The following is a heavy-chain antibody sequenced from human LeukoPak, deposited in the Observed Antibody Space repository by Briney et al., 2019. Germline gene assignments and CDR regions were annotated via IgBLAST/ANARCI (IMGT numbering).Heavy chain of an antibody. J-gene: IGHJ4*02. D-gene: IGHD3-10*01. CDR3: ARSGSGSYFLDY. CDR1: GFTFSSYT. Sequence: GGSLRLSCAASGFTFSSYTMSWVRQAPGRGLEWVSAISGRGGGTYYADSVKGRFTISRDNFKHTLYLQMNGLRAEDTAVHYCARSGSGSYFLDYWGQGTLVTVSS. CDR2: ISGRGGGT. V-gene: IGHV3-23*01.